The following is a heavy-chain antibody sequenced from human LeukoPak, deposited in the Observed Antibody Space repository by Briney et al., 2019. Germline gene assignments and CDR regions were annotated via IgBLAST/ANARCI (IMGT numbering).Heavy chain of an antibody. V-gene: IGHV4-59*01. CDR1: GGSISSYY. CDR3: AQIRFLEWSLGGWFDP. Sequence: PSETLSLTCTVSGGSISSYYWSWIRQPPGKGLEWIGYIYYSGSTNYNPSLKSRVTISVDTSKNQFSLKLSSVTAADTAVYYCAQIRFLEWSLGGWFDPWGQGTLVTVSS. CDR2: IYYSGST. D-gene: IGHD3-3*01. J-gene: IGHJ5*02.